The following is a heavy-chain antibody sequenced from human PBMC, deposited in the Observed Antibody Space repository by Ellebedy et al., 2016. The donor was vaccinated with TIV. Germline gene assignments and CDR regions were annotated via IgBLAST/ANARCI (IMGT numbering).Heavy chain of an antibody. CDR3: AKDYRGLHAMDV. J-gene: IGHJ6*02. Sequence: PGGSLTLSCAASGFTFSSYAVTWVRQAPGKGLEWVSAIRASGGSTYYADSVKGRFTISRDNSKNTLYLQMNSLRAEDTAVYYCAKDYRGLHAMDVWGQGTTVTVSS. CDR2: IRASGGST. D-gene: IGHD3-16*01. V-gene: IGHV3-23*01. CDR1: GFTFSSYA.